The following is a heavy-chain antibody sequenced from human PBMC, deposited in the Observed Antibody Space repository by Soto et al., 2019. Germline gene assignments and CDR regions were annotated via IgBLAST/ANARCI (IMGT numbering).Heavy chain of an antibody. Sequence: LRLSCQVSGFTFGSYAMSWVRQAPGKGLEWVALVQSNHVTYYADSVRGRFTVSRDNSKNTVYLQMDSLRVEDTALYYCAKWLRGGSFYCDFWGQGAMVTVSS. D-gene: IGHD1-26*01. V-gene: IGHV3-23*01. CDR3: AKWLRGGSFYCDF. CDR1: GFTFGSYA. CDR2: VQSNHVT. J-gene: IGHJ4*02.